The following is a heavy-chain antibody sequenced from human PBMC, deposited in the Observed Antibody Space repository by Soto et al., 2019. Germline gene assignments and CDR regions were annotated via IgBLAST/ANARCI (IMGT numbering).Heavy chain of an antibody. Sequence: GESLKTSCKGSGYCFTSYWTGWARQLPGKGLEWMVIIYPGDSDNRYSPSFQGQVAISADKSISTAYLQWSSLKASDTAMFYCATLNVVAVGRGRFDPWGQGTLVTVSS. CDR3: ATLNVVAVGRGRFDP. D-gene: IGHD6-19*01. CDR2: IYPGDSDN. CDR1: GYCFTSYW. V-gene: IGHV5-51*01. J-gene: IGHJ5*02.